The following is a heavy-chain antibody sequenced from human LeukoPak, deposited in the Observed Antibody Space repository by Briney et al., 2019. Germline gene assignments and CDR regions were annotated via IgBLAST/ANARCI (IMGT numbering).Heavy chain of an antibody. CDR1: VYTFTSYY. Sequence: ASVKVSCKASVYTFTSYYMHGVRQAPGQGLEGMGISNPSGGRTSYAQKFQGRGTMTRDMSTSTVYMELSSLRSEDPAVYYCARWGHGSSLVYYFDYWGQGTLVTVSS. CDR2: SNPSGGRT. D-gene: IGHD6-6*01. J-gene: IGHJ4*02. CDR3: ARWGHGSSLVYYFDY. V-gene: IGHV1-46*01.